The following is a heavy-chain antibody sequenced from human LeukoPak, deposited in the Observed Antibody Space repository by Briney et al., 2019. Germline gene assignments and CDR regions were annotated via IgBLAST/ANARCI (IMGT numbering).Heavy chain of an antibody. Sequence: TGGSLRLSCAASGFTFSDSYMSWIRQAPGKGLEWVSYISSSGSTIYYADSVKGRFTISRDNAKNSLYLQMNSLRAEDTAVYYCARDWRRYSFDYWGQGTLVTVSS. J-gene: IGHJ4*02. CDR3: ARDWRRYSFDY. CDR1: GFTFSDSY. CDR2: ISSSGSTI. V-gene: IGHV3-11*01. D-gene: IGHD5-18*01.